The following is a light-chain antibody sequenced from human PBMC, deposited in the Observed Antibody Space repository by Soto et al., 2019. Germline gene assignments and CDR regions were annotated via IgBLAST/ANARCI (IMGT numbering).Light chain of an antibody. Sequence: DIQMTQSPSTLSASVGDKVTITCRASQSISSWLAWYQQKPGKAPKLLIFDASSLESGVPPRFSGSGSGTEFTLTISSLQPDDFAIYYCQQYNSYSRTFGQGTKV. V-gene: IGKV1-5*01. CDR1: QSISSW. CDR3: QQYNSYSRT. CDR2: DAS. J-gene: IGKJ1*01.